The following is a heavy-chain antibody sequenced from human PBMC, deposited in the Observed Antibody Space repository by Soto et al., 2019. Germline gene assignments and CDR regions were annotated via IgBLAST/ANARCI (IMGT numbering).Heavy chain of an antibody. Sequence: GGSLRLSCAGSGFTFSRYGMHWVRQAPGKGLEWVAVISYDGSNKYYADSVKGRFTISRDNSKNTLYLQMNSLRAEDTAVYYCAMGHPSVVPAAIPDYWGQGXLVTVYS. CDR2: ISYDGSNK. D-gene: IGHD2-2*01. CDR1: GFTFSRYG. V-gene: IGHV3-30*03. J-gene: IGHJ4*02. CDR3: AMGHPSVVPAAIPDY.